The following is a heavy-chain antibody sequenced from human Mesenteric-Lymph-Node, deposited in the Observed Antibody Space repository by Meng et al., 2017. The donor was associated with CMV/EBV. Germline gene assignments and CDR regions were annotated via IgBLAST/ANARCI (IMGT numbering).Heavy chain of an antibody. Sequence: VSGGSISSGDYYWSWIRQHPGKGLEWIGYIYYSGTTYYNPSLKTRVTISVDTSKNQFSLKLSSVTAADTAVYYCARWGFESSNWFDPWGQGTLVTVSS. V-gene: IGHV4-31*02. CDR3: ARWGFESSNWFDP. D-gene: IGHD7-27*01. CDR1: GGSISSGDYY. J-gene: IGHJ5*02. CDR2: IYYSGTT.